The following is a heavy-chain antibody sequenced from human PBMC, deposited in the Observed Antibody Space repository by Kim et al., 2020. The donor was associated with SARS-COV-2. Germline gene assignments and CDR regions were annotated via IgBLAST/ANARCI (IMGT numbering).Heavy chain of an antibody. J-gene: IGHJ4*01. D-gene: IGHD6-19*01. CDR1: GFTFSSYG. Sequence: GGSLRLSCAASGFTFSSYGMHWVSQAPGKGLEWVAVISYDGSNKYYADSVKGRFTISRDNSKNTLYLQMNSLRAEDTAVYYCAKDSRRPTGGWYLPDY. CDR2: ISYDGSNK. V-gene: IGHV3-30*18. CDR3: AKDSRRPTGGWYLPDY.